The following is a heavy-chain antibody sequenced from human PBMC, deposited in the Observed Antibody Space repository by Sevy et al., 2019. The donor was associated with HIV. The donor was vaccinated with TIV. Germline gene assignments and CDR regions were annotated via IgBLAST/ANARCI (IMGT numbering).Heavy chain of an antibody. D-gene: IGHD3-3*01. Sequence: SETLSLTCAVSGDSISSNNYYWGWIRQSPGKGLEWIGIVYYTGTTYYNPSLNSRVTISVDTSKNQFSLRLSSVTAADTAVYFCAGSYYNFWNGYYNPFDSWGQGTLVTVSS. J-gene: IGHJ4*02. CDR1: GDSISSNNYY. CDR3: AGSYYNFWNGYYNPFDS. V-gene: IGHV4-39*01. CDR2: VYYTGTT.